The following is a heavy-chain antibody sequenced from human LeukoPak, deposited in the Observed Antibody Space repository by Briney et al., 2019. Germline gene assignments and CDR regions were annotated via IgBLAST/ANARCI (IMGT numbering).Heavy chain of an antibody. CDR2: ISYDGSNK. V-gene: IGHV3-30-3*01. D-gene: IGHD3-16*01. Sequence: GGSLRLSCAASGFTFSSYAMHWVRQAPGKGLEWVAVISYDGSNKYYADSMKGRFTISRDNSKNTLYLQMNSLRAEDTAVYYCARDVFTDLFDYWGQGTLVTVSS. CDR1: GFTFSSYA. J-gene: IGHJ4*02. CDR3: ARDVFTDLFDY.